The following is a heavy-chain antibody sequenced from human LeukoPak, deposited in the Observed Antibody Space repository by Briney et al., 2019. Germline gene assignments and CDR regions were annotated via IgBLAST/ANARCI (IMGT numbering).Heavy chain of an antibody. Sequence: GASVKVSYKASGGTFSSYAISWVRQAPGQGLEWMGGIIPIFGTANYAQKFQGRVTITADESTSTAYMELSSLRSEDTAVYYCARDRWLYCSGGSCNNWFDPWAREPWSPSPQ. CDR2: IIPIFGTA. J-gene: IGHJ5*02. CDR3: ARDRWLYCSGGSCNNWFDP. D-gene: IGHD2-15*01. V-gene: IGHV1-69*13. CDR1: GGTFSSYA.